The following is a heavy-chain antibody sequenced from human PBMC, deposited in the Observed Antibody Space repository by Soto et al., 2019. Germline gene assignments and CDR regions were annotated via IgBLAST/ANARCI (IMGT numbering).Heavy chain of an antibody. J-gene: IGHJ6*02. Sequence: SEPLSLTCTVSGGSISSYYWSWIRQPPGKGLEWIGYIYYSGSTNYNASLKSRVTISVDTSKNQFSLKLSSVTAADTDVYYCARTTYYYDSSGYDYYYYGMEVWGQGNTVTVS. CDR1: GGSISSYY. CDR2: IYYSGST. CDR3: ARTTYYYDSSGYDYYYYGMEV. V-gene: IGHV4-59*01. D-gene: IGHD3-22*01.